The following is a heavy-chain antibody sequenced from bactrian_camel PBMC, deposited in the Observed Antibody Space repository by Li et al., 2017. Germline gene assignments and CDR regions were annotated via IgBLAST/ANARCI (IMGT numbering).Heavy chain of an antibody. J-gene: IGHJ6*01. Sequence: DVQLVESGGGSVEVGGSLRPSCAGSGIILSSAFCVGWFRQAPGKEREGVAAIMILGATTYYADSVKGRFTISRDNAKKTVYHQMNSLKVEDTAMYYCAASPFNLHCNKFREIDFGYWGQGTQVTVS. CDR3: AASPFNLHCNKFREIDFGY. CDR2: IMILGATT. CDR1: GIILSSAFC. V-gene: IGHV3S40*01.